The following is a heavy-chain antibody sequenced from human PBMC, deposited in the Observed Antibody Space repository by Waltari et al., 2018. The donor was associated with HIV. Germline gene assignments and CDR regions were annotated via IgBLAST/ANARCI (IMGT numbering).Heavy chain of an antibody. V-gene: IGHV5-51*01. CDR2: IYPGESDT. CDR3: ARAYCGGDCYWDYFDY. Sequence: EVQLVQSGAEVKKPGESLKISCKGSGYSFTSYWIGWVRQMPGKGLEWMGIIYPGESDTRYSPSFQGQVTISADKSISTAYLQWSSLKASDTAMYYCARAYCGGDCYWDYFDYWGQGTLVTVSS. J-gene: IGHJ4*02. CDR1: GYSFTSYW. D-gene: IGHD2-21*02.